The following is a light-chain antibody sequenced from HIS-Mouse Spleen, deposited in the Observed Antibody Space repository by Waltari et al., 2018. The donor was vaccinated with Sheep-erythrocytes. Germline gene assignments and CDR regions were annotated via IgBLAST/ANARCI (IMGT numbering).Light chain of an antibody. J-gene: IGLJ2*01. V-gene: IGLV3-1*01. Sequence: SYELTQPPSVSVSPGQTASITCSGDKLGDKYACWYQQKPGQSPVLVIYQDSKRPSGIPDRFSCSNSGNTATLTISGTQAMDEAYYYCQAWDSSTAVFGGGTKLTVL. CDR1: KLGDKY. CDR3: QAWDSSTAV. CDR2: QDS.